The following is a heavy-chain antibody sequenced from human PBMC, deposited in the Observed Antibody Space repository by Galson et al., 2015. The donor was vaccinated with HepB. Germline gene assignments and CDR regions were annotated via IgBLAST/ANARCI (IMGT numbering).Heavy chain of an antibody. V-gene: IGHV3-48*02. CDR2: ITTGGNSL. CDR3: ARSPWSPLYFDY. CDR1: GYTFSSYT. J-gene: IGHJ4*02. Sequence: SLRLSCAGSGYTFSSYTMSWVRQAPGKGLEWISYITTGGNSLFYLDSVKDRFTISRDNANSSLYLQMNSLRDEDTAVYFCARSPWSPLYFDYWGQGTLVTVSS. D-gene: IGHD2-15*01.